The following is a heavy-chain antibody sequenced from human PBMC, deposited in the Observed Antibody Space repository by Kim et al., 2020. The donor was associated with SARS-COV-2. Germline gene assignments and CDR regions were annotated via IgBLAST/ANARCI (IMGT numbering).Heavy chain of an antibody. CDR3: TTVAGRESYAFDI. CDR2: IKSKSYGETR. CDR1: GFSFRNAW. J-gene: IGHJ3*02. V-gene: IGHV3-15*01. Sequence: GGSLRLSCAASGFSFRNAWMSWVRQAPGKGLEWVGRIKSKSYGETRAYPAPVEGRFTVSREDSKNTLYLQMNSLKTEDTAVYYCTTVAGRESYAFDIWGQGTLVTVSS.